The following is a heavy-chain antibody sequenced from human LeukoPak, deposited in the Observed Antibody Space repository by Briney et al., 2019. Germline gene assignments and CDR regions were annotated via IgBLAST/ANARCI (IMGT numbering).Heavy chain of an antibody. CDR1: GGSFSGYY. CDR3: ARGPFHYFDY. CDR2: INHSGST. V-gene: IGHV4-34*01. Sequence: PSETLSLTCAVYGGSFSGYYWSWIRQPPGKGLEWIGEINHSGSTNYNPPLKSRVTISVDTSKNQFSLKLSSVTAADTAVYYCARGPFHYFDYWGQGTLVTVSS. D-gene: IGHD3-3*02. J-gene: IGHJ4*02.